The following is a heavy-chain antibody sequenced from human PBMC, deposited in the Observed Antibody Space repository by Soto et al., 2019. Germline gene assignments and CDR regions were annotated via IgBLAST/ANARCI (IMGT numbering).Heavy chain of an antibody. J-gene: IGHJ6*02. CDR1: GVIFNGDA. Sequence: SVKVSCKASGVIFNGDAISWVRQAPGQGLEWMGGVLGVFGAANYAQKFQGRVTITADESTSTAYMELSSLRSEDTAVYYCARGAIVAARLYYYYGMDVWGQGTTVTVSS. CDR3: ARGAIVAARLYYYYGMDV. CDR2: VLGVFGAA. D-gene: IGHD6-6*01. V-gene: IGHV1-69*13.